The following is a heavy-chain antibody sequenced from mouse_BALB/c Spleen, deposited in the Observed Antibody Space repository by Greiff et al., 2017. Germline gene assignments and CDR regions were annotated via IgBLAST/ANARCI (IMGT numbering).Heavy chain of an antibody. CDR3: VRGGDQTLFAY. V-gene: IGHV10-1*02. CDR1: GFTFNTYA. Sequence: EVQLVESGGGLVQPKGSLKLSCAASGFTFNTYAMNWVRQAPGKGLEWVARIRSKSNNYATYYADSVKDRFTISRDDSQSMLYLQMNNLKTEDTAMYYCVRGGDQTLFAYWGQGTLVTVSA. J-gene: IGHJ3*01. CDR2: IRSKSNNYAT. D-gene: IGHD3-3*01.